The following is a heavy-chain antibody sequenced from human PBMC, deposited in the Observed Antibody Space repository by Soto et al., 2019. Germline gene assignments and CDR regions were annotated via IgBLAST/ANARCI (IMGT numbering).Heavy chain of an antibody. V-gene: IGHV3-64D*08. J-gene: IGHJ3*01. Sequence: GGSLRLSCLASGFTFSSYAMHWVRQAPGKGLEYVSAISSNGGSTYYADSVKGRFTISRDNSTNTLYLQMSSLRAEDTAVYYCVKMGSNSSPPVFWGQGTMVTVSS. CDR3: VKMGSNSSPPVF. D-gene: IGHD2-2*01. CDR2: ISSNGGST. CDR1: GFTFSSYA.